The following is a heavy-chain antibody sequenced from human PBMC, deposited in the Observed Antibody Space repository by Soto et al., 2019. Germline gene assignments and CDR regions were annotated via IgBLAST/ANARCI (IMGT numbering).Heavy chain of an antibody. Sequence: QVQLVQSGAEVKKPGSSVKVSCKASGGTFSSYAISWVRQAPGQGLEWMGGIIPIFGTANYAQKFQGRVTITADKSKRTAYMELSSLRSEDTAVYYCARVGERVYARWFDPWGQGTLVTVSS. V-gene: IGHV1-69*06. CDR1: GGTFSSYA. D-gene: IGHD2-8*01. CDR2: IIPIFGTA. J-gene: IGHJ5*02. CDR3: ARVGERVYARWFDP.